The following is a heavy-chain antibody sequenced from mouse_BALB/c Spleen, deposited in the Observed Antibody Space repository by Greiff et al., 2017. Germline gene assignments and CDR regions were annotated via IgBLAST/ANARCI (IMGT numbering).Heavy chain of an antibody. V-gene: IGHV1-9*01. CDR2: ILPGSGST. CDR3: ARSSLTTGFDY. Sequence: VQVVESGAELMKPGASVKISCKATGYTFSSYWIEWVKQRPGHGLEWIGEILPGSGSTNYNEKFKGKATFTADTSSNTAYMQLSSLTSEDSAVYYCARSSLTTGFDYWGQGTTLTVSS. CDR1: GYTFSSYW. J-gene: IGHJ2*01. D-gene: IGHD2-12*01.